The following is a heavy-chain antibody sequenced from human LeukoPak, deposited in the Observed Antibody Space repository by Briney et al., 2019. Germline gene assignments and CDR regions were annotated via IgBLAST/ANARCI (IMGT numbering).Heavy chain of an antibody. D-gene: IGHD1-26*01. CDR1: GYILSRYA. J-gene: IGHJ4*02. V-gene: IGHV1-3*01. CDR2: INGGNGET. CDR3: ARGWWDLGEIPF. Sequence: GASVNVSCKASGYILSRYAMNWVRQAPGQRLEWMGWINGGNGETRYSENFHGRVTITRDAPAKTSYMELSSLGLEDTAVYYCARGWWDLGEIPFWGQGTLVTVSS.